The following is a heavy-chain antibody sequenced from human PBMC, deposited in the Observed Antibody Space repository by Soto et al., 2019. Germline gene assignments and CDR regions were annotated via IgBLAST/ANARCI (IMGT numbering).Heavy chain of an antibody. CDR2: ISYDGKTK. CDR3: AKGEYSKSSFSYYYGMDV. J-gene: IGHJ6*02. CDR1: GFTFSSYG. D-gene: IGHD6-6*01. V-gene: IGHV3-30*18. Sequence: PGGSLRLSCAASGFTFSSYGMHWVRQAPGKGLEWVAIISYDGKTKYYGDSVKGRFIISRDNSKNTLYVQMNSLRAEDTAVYYCAKGEYSKSSFSYYYGMDVWGQGTTVTVSS.